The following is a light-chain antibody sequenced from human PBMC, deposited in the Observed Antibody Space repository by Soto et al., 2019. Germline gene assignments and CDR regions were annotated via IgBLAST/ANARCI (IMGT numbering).Light chain of an antibody. J-gene: IGLJ1*01. Sequence: QSALTQPASVSGSPGQSITISCTGTSSNIGSHDLVSWYQQHPAEAPKLMIYEVTKRPSGVSDRFSGSKSGNTASLTISGLQAEDEADYFCCSYAGSSTFVFGTGTKVTVL. V-gene: IGLV2-23*02. CDR3: CSYAGSSTFV. CDR2: EVT. CDR1: SSNIGSHDL.